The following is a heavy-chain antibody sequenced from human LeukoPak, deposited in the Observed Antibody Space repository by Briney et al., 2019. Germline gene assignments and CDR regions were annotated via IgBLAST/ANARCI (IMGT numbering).Heavy chain of an antibody. V-gene: IGHV3-30*18. Sequence: PGGSLRLSCAASGLTFSSYGMHWVRQAPGKGLEWVAVISYDGSNKYYADSVKGRFTISRDNSKNTLYLQMNSLRAEDTAVYYCAKEWSFGVVIPLPYMDVWGKGTTVTVSS. CDR1: GLTFSSYG. CDR3: AKEWSFGVVIPLPYMDV. D-gene: IGHD3-3*01. J-gene: IGHJ6*03. CDR2: ISYDGSNK.